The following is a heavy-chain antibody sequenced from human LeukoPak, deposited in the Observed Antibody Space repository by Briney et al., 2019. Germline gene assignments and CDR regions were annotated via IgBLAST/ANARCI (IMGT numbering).Heavy chain of an antibody. D-gene: IGHD6-19*01. J-gene: IGHJ4*02. CDR2: IYTSGST. CDR3: ASAPIAVAGKVFDY. CDR1: GGSISSYY. V-gene: IGHV4-4*07. Sequence: SETLSLTCTVSGGSISSYYWSWIRQPAGKGLEWIGRIYTSGSTNYNPSLKSRVTMSVDTSKNQLSLKLSSVTAADTAVYYCASAPIAVAGKVFDYWGQGTLVTVSS.